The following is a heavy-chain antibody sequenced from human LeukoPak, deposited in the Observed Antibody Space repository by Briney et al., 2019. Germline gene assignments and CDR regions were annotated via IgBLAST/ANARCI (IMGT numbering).Heavy chain of an antibody. CDR1: GFTFSSYG. CDR3: AKDPIGGETHFDY. D-gene: IGHD2-21*01. V-gene: IGHV3-30*02. J-gene: IGHJ4*02. Sequence: GGSLRLSCAASGFTFSSYGMHWVRQAPGKGLEWVAFIRYDGSNKYYADSVKGRFTISRDNSKNTLYQQMNSLRAEDTAVYYCAKDPIGGETHFDYWGQGTLVTVSS. CDR2: IRYDGSNK.